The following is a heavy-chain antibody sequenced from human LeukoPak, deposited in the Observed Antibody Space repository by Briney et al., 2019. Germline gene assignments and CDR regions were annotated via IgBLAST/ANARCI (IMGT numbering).Heavy chain of an antibody. V-gene: IGHV5-51*01. CDR3: ARQLGYCSGGSCYSWFDP. J-gene: IGHJ5*02. D-gene: IGHD2-15*01. CDR2: IYPGDSDT. Sequence: GESLKISCKGSGYSINDYWIGWVRQMPGKGLEWMGIIYPGDSDTGYSPSFQGQVTISADKSISTAYLQWSSLKASDTAMYYCARQLGYCSGGSCYSWFDPWGQGTLVTVSS. CDR1: GYSINDYW.